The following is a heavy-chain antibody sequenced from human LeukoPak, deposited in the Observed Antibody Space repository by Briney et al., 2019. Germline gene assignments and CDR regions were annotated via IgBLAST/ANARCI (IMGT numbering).Heavy chain of an antibody. CDR3: AKDGQYGDYWYYYMDV. V-gene: IGHV3-23*01. CDR1: GFTFSSSA. D-gene: IGHD4-17*01. CDR2: ISRSGGGT. Sequence: PGGSLRLSCAVSGFTFSSSAMSWVRQAPGKGLEWVSAISRSGGGTYYADSVKGRFTISGDNSKNTLYLQMNSLRAEDTAVYYCAKDGQYGDYWYYYMDVWGKGTTVSVSS. J-gene: IGHJ6*03.